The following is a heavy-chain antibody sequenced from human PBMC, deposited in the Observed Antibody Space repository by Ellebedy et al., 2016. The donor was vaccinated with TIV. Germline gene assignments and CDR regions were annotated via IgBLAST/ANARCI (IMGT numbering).Heavy chain of an antibody. CDR3: AKDQVGGDGRWVFDI. CDR2: IYGSGRTT. V-gene: IGHV3-23*01. J-gene: IGHJ3*02. CDR1: GFTFSNYA. D-gene: IGHD3-16*01. Sequence: GESLKISCAASGFTFSNYAMGWVRQTPGKGLEWVSGIYGSGRTTYYSDSVKGRFTISRDNSRDTLYLQMNSLSSEETAIYYCAKDQVGGDGRWVFDIWGQGTMVTVSS.